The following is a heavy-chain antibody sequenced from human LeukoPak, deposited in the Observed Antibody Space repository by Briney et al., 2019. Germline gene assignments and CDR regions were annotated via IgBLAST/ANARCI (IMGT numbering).Heavy chain of an antibody. J-gene: IGHJ6*03. CDR3: ARGDGDYFFYYYYMDV. Sequence: ASVKVSCKASGGTFSSYAISWVRQAPGQGLEWMGRIIPILGIANYAQKFQGRVTITADKSTSTAYMELSSLRSEDTAVYCCARGDGDYFFYYYYMDVWGKGTTVTVSS. D-gene: IGHD4-17*01. CDR1: GGTFSSYA. V-gene: IGHV1-69*04. CDR2: IIPILGIA.